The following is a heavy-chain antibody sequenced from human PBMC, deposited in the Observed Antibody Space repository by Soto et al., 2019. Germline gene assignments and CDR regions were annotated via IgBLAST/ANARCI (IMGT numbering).Heavy chain of an antibody. CDR2: ISSSSSTI. CDR3: ARPEYSSSSYGMDV. V-gene: IGHV3-48*02. Sequence: EVQLVESGGGLVQPGGSLRLSCAASGFTFSSYSMNWVRQAPGKGLEWVAYISSSSSTIYYADSVKGRFTISRDNAKNSLYLQMNSLRDGVTAVYYGARPEYSSSSYGMDVWGQGTTVTVSS. CDR1: GFTFSSYS. J-gene: IGHJ6*02. D-gene: IGHD6-6*01.